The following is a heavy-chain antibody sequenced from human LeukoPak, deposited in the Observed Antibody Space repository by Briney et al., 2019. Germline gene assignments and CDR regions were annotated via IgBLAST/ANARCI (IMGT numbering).Heavy chain of an antibody. J-gene: IGHJ4*02. CDR2: ISSNGDNT. Sequence: GGSLRLSCAASGFTFSSYAMHWVRQAPGKGLEYVSAISSNGDNTYYANSVKGRFTISRDNSKNTPYLQMASLRGEDTAVYYCARAPREGFSGSYHDYWGQGTLVTVSS. V-gene: IGHV3-64*01. D-gene: IGHD1-26*01. CDR1: GFTFSSYA. CDR3: ARAPREGFSGSYHDY.